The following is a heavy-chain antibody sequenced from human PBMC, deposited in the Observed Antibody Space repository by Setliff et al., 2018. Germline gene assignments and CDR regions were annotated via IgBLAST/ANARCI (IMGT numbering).Heavy chain of an antibody. CDR2: TIPIFGST. CDR1: GGTFSSYG. Sequence: SVKVSCKASGGTFSSYGISWVRQAPGQGLEWMGGTIPIFGSTNYAQKFQDRVTIITDESTSTAYMELRSLRTEDTAVYYCTRAAREVVVPPSQKRNDYWGQGTLVTVSS. CDR3: TRAAREVVVPPSQKRNDY. D-gene: IGHD2-2*01. V-gene: IGHV1-69*05. J-gene: IGHJ4*02.